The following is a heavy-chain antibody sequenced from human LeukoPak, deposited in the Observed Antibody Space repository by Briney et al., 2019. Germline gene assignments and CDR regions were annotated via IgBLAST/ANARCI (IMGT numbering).Heavy chain of an antibody. CDR1: GYSFTSYC. CDR3: GMSGDRVPLQDDVFDV. CDR2: IYPGDSGP. D-gene: IGHD1-26*01. Sequence: GESLKISCKVSGYSFTSYCIGWVRQMPGKGLEWMGNIYPGDSGPTYSPSFQGQVTISVDKSINTAYQQWSSLQASDTAMYYCGMSGDRVPLQDDVFDVWGQGTMVTVST. J-gene: IGHJ3*01. V-gene: IGHV5-51*01.